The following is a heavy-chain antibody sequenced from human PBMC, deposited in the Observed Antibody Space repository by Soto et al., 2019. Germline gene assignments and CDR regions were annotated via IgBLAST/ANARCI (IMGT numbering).Heavy chain of an antibody. CDR2: VYYSGST. D-gene: IGHD4-17*01. Sequence: ETLSLTCXVSGDSVVSGTYYWSWIRQPPGKGLEWIGYVYYSGSTTYNPSLKGRVTISVDTSKHQFSLRLTSVTAADTAVYYCARSDYYGASDYWGQGRLVTVSS. CDR3: ARSDYYGASDY. J-gene: IGHJ4*02. CDR1: GDSVVSGTYY. V-gene: IGHV4-61*01.